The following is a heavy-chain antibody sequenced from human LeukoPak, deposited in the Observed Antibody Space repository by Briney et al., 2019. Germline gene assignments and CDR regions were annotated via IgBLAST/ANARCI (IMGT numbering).Heavy chain of an antibody. D-gene: IGHD5-18*01. J-gene: IGHJ4*02. CDR2: IYYSGST. V-gene: IGHV4-59*01. CDR3: AREDTAMGYFDY. Sequence: SETLSLTCTVSVGSISSYYWSWIRQPPGKGLEWIGYIYYSGSTNYNPSLKSRVTISVDTSKNQFSLKLSSVTAADTAVYYCAREDTAMGYFDYWGQGTLVTVSS. CDR1: VGSISSYY.